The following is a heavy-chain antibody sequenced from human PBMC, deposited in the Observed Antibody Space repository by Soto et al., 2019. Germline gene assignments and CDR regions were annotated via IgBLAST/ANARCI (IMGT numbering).Heavy chain of an antibody. Sequence: QVQLVQSGAEGKKPGASVKVSCKASGYTFTGYYMHWVRQAPGQGLEWMERINPNSGGINYAQKFQGWVTMTRDTSISTAYMVLSRLRSDDTAVYYCARVIKLGYDPMDYYYYYDGKVVWGQGTKVTVYS. V-gene: IGHV1-2*04. CDR3: ARVIKLGYDPMDYYYYYDGKVV. CDR1: GYTFTGYY. CDR2: INPNSGGI. D-gene: IGHD5-12*01. J-gene: IGHJ6*02.